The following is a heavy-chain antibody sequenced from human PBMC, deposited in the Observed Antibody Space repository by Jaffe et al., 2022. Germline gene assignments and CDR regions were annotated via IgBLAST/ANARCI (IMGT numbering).Heavy chain of an antibody. CDR1: GFTFSSYG. D-gene: IGHD1-1*01. CDR3: AKGNGRGNWFDP. V-gene: IGHV3-30*18. J-gene: IGHJ5*02. Sequence: QVQLVESGGGVVQPGRSLRLSCAASGFTFSSYGMHWVRQAPGKGLEWVAVISYDGSNKYYADSVKGRFTISRDNSKNTLYLQMNSLRAEDTAVYYCAKGNGRGNWFDPWGQGTLVTVSS. CDR2: ISYDGSNK.